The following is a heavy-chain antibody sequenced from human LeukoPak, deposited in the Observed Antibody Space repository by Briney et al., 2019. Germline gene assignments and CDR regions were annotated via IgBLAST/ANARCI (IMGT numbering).Heavy chain of an antibody. D-gene: IGHD6-13*01. J-gene: IGHJ4*02. CDR1: GFTLADYA. CDR2: NCCNSGSL. CDR3: AKDTAGAAALDY. V-gene: IGHV3-9*01. Sequence: VRSLRLSCAPSGFTLADYAMHCGRQTPRKSLGWVSGNCCNSGSLAYAHPAKGQLPISRDNAKNSLYLQMNSLRAEDTALYYCAKDTAGAAALDYWGQGTLVTVSS.